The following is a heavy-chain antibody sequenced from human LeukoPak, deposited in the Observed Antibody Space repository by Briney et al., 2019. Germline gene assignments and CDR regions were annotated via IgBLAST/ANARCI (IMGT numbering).Heavy chain of an antibody. CDR3: SKGITLVRGFTDFDY. Sequence: GGSLRLSCAASGFTFGRFAMNWVRQAPGKGLEWVATIIDNGDRTYYADSVRGRFTLSRDNSNNTLSLQMNSLRAEDTATYYCSKGITLVRGFTDFDYWGQGTLVTVSS. V-gene: IGHV3-23*01. D-gene: IGHD3-10*01. J-gene: IGHJ4*02. CDR1: GFTFGRFA. CDR2: IIDNGDRT.